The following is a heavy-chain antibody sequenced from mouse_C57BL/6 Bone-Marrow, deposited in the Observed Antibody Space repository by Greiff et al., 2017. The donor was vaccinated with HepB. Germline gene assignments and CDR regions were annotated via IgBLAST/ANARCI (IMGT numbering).Heavy chain of an antibody. CDR1: GYTFTSYG. CDR3: AREDYGSSSWFAY. Sequence: QVHVKQSGAELARPGASVKLSCKASGYTFTSYGISWVKQRTGQGLEWIGEIYPRSGNTYYNEKFKGKATLTADKSSSTAYMELRSLTSEDSAVYFCAREDYGSSSWFAYWGQGTLVTVSA. J-gene: IGHJ3*01. CDR2: IYPRSGNT. D-gene: IGHD1-1*01. V-gene: IGHV1-81*01.